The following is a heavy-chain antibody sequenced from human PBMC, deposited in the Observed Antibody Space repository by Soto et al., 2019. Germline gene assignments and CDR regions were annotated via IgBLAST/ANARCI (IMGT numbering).Heavy chain of an antibody. Sequence: TLPLPDVIPGYSVSSTSAAWKETRQCPSRGLEWLGRTYYRSKWNTDSAVSMKNRITITPDTSKNLFSLQLDSVTPGDTAVYYFARQPRATLVLYGVDVCGQGTTVTV. CDR2: TYYRSKWNT. V-gene: IGHV6-1*01. CDR1: GYSVSSTSAA. D-gene: IGHD2-8*02. J-gene: IGHJ6*02. CDR3: ARQPRATLVLYGVDV.